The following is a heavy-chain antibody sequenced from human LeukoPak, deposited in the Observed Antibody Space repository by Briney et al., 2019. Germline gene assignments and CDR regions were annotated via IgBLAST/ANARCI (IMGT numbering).Heavy chain of an antibody. Sequence: PSETLSLTCTVSGGSISSYYWSWIRQPPGKGLEWIGYIYYSGSTNYNPSLKSRVTISVDTSKKQFSPKLSSVTAADTAVYYCARDSAVAGGGYYYYGMDVWGQGTTVTVSS. CDR3: ARDSAVAGGGYYYYGMDV. CDR2: IYYSGST. J-gene: IGHJ6*02. D-gene: IGHD6-19*01. CDR1: GGSISSYY. V-gene: IGHV4-59*01.